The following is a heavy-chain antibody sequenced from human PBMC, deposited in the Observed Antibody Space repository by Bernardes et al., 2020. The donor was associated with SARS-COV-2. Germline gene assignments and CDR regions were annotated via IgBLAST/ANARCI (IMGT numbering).Heavy chain of an antibody. CDR3: ALYRNYWEG. CDR1: GITFNNSW. J-gene: IGHJ4*02. V-gene: IGHV3-7*01. D-gene: IGHD1-7*01. Sequence: GGSLRLSCAASGITFNNSWMTWVRQAPGRGLAWVATIKQDGSEKYYVDSVKGRFTISRDNAKNSLFLQMNSLRAEDTAVYYCALYRNYWEGWGQGALVTGSA. CDR2: IKQDGSEK.